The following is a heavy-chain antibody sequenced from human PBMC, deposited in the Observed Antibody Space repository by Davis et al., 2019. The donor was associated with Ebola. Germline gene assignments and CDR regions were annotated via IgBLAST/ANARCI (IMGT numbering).Heavy chain of an antibody. V-gene: IGHV1-46*01. CDR2: INPGSVNT. CDR1: GYIFTRYW. CDR3: ARGRRYCSSDSCYPDAFDI. Sequence: ASVKVSCKTSGYIFTRYWMHWVRQAPGQGLEWMGIINPGSVNTNNAQKFQGRVTMTRDTSTSTVYMELTSLRSEDTAVYYCARGRRYCSSDSCYPDAFDIWGQGTMVTVS. D-gene: IGHD2-2*01. J-gene: IGHJ3*02.